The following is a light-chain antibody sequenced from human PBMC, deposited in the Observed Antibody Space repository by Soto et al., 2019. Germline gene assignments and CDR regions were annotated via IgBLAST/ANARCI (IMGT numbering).Light chain of an antibody. V-gene: IGKV3-20*01. CDR2: GAS. Sequence: PGERATLSCRTSQSVNSNYLAWYQQKPAQAPRLLIYGASSRATGIPDRFSGSGSGTDFTLTISRLEPEDLAVYYCQQYVTSHRTFGQGTKVQIK. CDR3: QQYVTSHRT. CDR1: QSVNSNY. J-gene: IGKJ1*01.